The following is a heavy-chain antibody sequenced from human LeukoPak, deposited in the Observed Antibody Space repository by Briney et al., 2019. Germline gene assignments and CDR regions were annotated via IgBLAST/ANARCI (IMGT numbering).Heavy chain of an antibody. V-gene: IGHV3-23*01. D-gene: IGHD3-16*02. CDR1: KFTFVNYA. Sequence: PGGSLRLPCAASKFTFVNYAMSWVRQAPGKGLEWVSTISGSGDATYYADSVKGRFTISRDNSKNTVLLQMNSLRADDTAAYYCAKLYYDYVWGSYRYYFFDYWGQGTLVTVSS. CDR2: ISGSGDAT. CDR3: AKLYYDYVWGSYRYYFFDY. J-gene: IGHJ4*02.